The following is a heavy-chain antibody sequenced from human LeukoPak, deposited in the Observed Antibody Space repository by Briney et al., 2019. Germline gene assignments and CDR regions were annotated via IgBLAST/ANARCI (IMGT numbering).Heavy chain of an antibody. CDR1: GDSVSSNSAA. D-gene: IGHD6-19*01. CDR3: ARGKEQWLTEYYYYYYMDV. J-gene: IGHJ6*03. CDR2: TYYRSKWYN. V-gene: IGHV6-1*01. Sequence: SQTLSLTCALSGDSVSSNSAAWNWIRQSPSRGLEWLGRTYYRSKWYNDYAVSVKSRITINPDTSKNQFSLQLNSVTPEDTAAYYCARGKEQWLTEYYYYYYMDVWGKGTTVTVSS.